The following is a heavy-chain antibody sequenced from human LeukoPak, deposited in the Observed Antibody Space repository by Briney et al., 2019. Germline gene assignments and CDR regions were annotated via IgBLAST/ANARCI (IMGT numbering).Heavy chain of an antibody. Sequence: GGSLRLSCAASGFTFINYPMHWVRQPPGQGLEYVSAISSSSSYIYYADSVKGRFTISRDNAKNSLYLQMNSLRAEDTAVYYCAKDTEGYFDLWGRGTLVTVSS. CDR3: AKDTEGYFDL. CDR2: ISSSSSYI. V-gene: IGHV3-21*04. CDR1: GFTFINYP. J-gene: IGHJ2*01.